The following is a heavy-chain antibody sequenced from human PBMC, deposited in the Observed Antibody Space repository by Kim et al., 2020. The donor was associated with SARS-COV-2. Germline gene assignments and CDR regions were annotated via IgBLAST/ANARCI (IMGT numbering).Heavy chain of an antibody. CDR3: ARDRGGTGAVFDY. D-gene: IGHD3-16*01. J-gene: IGHJ4*02. Sequence: SEDYVKGRFTISRDNAKNTVYLQMNSLRVEDTAVYFCARDRGGTGAVFDYWGQGTLVTVSS. V-gene: IGHV3-53*01.